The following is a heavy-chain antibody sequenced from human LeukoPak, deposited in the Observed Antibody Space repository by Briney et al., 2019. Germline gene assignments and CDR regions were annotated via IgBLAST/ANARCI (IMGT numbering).Heavy chain of an antibody. CDR3: AELGITMIGGV. CDR2: ISSSGSTI. Sequence: GGSLRLSCTASGFTLSNYWMTWVRQAPGKGLEWVSYISSSGSTIYYADSVKGRFTISRDNAKNSLYLQMNSLRAEDTAVYYCAELGITMIGGVWGKGTTVTISS. D-gene: IGHD3-10*02. J-gene: IGHJ6*04. V-gene: IGHV3-48*03. CDR1: GFTLSNYW.